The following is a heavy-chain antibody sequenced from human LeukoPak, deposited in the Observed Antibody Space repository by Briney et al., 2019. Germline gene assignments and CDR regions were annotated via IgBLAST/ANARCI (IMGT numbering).Heavy chain of an antibody. D-gene: IGHD4-17*01. J-gene: IGHJ4*02. CDR2: IYSGGST. Sequence: GGSLRLSCAASGFTVSSNYMSWVRQAPGKRLEWVSVIYSGGSTYYADSVKGRFTVSRDNSKNTLYLQMNSLRAEDTAVYYCVREGDYGDYELGYWGQGTLVTVSS. CDR3: VREGDYGDYELGY. V-gene: IGHV3-66*01. CDR1: GFTVSSNY.